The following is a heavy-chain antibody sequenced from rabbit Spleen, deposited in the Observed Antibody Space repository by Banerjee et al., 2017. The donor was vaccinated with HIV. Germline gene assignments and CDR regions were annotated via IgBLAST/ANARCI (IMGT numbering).Heavy chain of an antibody. J-gene: IGHJ6*01. CDR3: ARDTSTSFSTYGMDL. V-gene: IGHV1S40*01. Sequence: QSLEESGGGLVKPGASLTLTCKASGLSLSDKDVMCWVRQAPGKGLEWIACIYPGSSGNTYSATWAKGRFTISKTSSTTVTLQMTSLTAADTATYFCARDTSTSFSTYGMDLWGQGTLVTVS. CDR2: IYPGSSGNT. D-gene: IGHD1-1*01. CDR1: GLSLSDKDV.